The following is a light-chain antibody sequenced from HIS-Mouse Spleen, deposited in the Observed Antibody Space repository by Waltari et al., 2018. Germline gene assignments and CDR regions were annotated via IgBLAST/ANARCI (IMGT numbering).Light chain of an antibody. CDR3: AAWDDSLNGWV. Sequence: SVLTQPPSASGTPGQRVTISCSGSSSNIGSNTVNWYQQLPGTAPKLLIYSNNQRPSGVPDRSSGSKSGTSASLAISGLQSEDEADYYCAAWDDSLNGWVFGGGTKLTVL. J-gene: IGLJ3*02. V-gene: IGLV1-44*01. CDR2: SNN. CDR1: SSNIGSNT.